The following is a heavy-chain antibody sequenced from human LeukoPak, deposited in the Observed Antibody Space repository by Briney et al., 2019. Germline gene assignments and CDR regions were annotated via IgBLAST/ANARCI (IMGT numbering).Heavy chain of an antibody. CDR2: INHSGST. D-gene: IGHD3-22*01. V-gene: IGHV4-34*01. J-gene: IGHJ4*02. Sequence: SETLSLTCAVYGGSFSGYYWSWIRQPLGKGLEWIGEINHSGSTNYNPSLKSRVTISVDTSKNQFSLKLSSVTAADTAVYYCARRISSGYYNRVDYWGQGTLVTVSS. CDR1: GGSFSGYY. CDR3: ARRISSGYYNRVDY.